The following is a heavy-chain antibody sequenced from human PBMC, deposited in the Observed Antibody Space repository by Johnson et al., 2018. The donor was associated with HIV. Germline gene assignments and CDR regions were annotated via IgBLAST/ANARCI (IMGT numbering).Heavy chain of an antibody. CDR3: ARVGASRFDAFHV. CDR1: GFTFSSNY. D-gene: IGHD3-16*01. V-gene: IGHV3-53*01. J-gene: IGHJ3*01. Sequence: VQLVESGGGFIQPGGSLRLSCAASGFTFSSNYMSWVRQGPGKGLEWVSVIYSGGNTYYADSVKGRFTISRDNSKNTLYLQMNSLRAEDTAVYYCARVGASRFDAFHVWGQGTMVTVSS. CDR2: IYSGGNT.